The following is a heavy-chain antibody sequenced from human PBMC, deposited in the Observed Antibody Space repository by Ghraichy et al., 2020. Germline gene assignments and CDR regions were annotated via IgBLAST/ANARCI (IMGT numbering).Heavy chain of an antibody. CDR3: ARDRGVGAPYYFDY. J-gene: IGHJ4*02. CDR2: IYYSGST. V-gene: IGHV4-59*01. CDR1: GGSISSYY. D-gene: IGHD1-26*01. Sequence: SETLSLTCTVSGGSISSYYWSWIRQPPGKGLEWIGYIYYSGSTNYNPSLKSRVTISVDTSKNQFSLKLSSVTAADTAVYYCARDRGVGAPYYFDYWGQGTLVTVSS.